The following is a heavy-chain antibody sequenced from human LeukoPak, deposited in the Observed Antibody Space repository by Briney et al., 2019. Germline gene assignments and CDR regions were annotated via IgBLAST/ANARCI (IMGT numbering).Heavy chain of an antibody. V-gene: IGHV1-46*01. CDR1: GYTFTSYY. CDR2: INPSGGST. Sequence: ASVKVSCKASGYTFTSYYMHWVRQAPGQGLEWMRIINPSGGSTSYAQKFQGRVTMTRDMSTSTVYMELSSLRSEDTAVYYCARGIAAAGTGYYYYYYYMDVWGKGTTVTVSS. J-gene: IGHJ6*03. D-gene: IGHD6-13*01. CDR3: ARGIAAAGTGYYYYYYYMDV.